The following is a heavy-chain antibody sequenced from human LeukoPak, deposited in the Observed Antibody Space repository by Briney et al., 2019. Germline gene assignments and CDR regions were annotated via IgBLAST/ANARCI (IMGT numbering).Heavy chain of an antibody. V-gene: IGHV1-3*01. J-gene: IGHJ5*02. D-gene: IGHD2-15*01. Sequence: ASVKVSCKASGYTFTSYAMHWVRQAPGQRLEWMGWINAGNGNTKYSQKFQGRVTITRDTSASTAYMELSSLRSEDTAVYYCASTRRMDYCSGGSCYWFDPWGQGTLVTVSS. CDR1: GYTFTSYA. CDR3: ASTRRMDYCSGGSCYWFDP. CDR2: INAGNGNT.